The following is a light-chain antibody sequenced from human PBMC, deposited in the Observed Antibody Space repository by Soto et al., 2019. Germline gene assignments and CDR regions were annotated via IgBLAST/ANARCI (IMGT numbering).Light chain of an antibody. CDR3: QSYDSSLSGVV. CDR2: GNS. CDR1: SSNIGAGYV. J-gene: IGLJ2*01. Sequence: SVLTQPPSVSGAPGQRVTISCTGSSSNIGAGYVVHWYQQLPGTAPKLLIYGNSNRPSGVPDRFSGSKSGTSASLAITGLQAEDEADYYCQSYDSSLSGVVFGGGTKLTVL. V-gene: IGLV1-40*01.